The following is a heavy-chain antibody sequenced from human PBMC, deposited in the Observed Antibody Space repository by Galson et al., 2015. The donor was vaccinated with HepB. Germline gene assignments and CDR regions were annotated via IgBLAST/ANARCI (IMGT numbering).Heavy chain of an antibody. CDR1: GFTFSSYA. CDR3: AKDPIRGIYGDYYDY. V-gene: IGHV3-23*01. CDR2: ISGSGGST. D-gene: IGHD4-17*01. J-gene: IGHJ4*02. Sequence: SLRLSCAASGFTFSSYAMSWVRQAPGKGLEWVSAISGSGGSTYYADSVKGRFTISRDNSKNTLYLQMNSLRAEDTAVYYCAKDPIRGIYGDYYDYWGQGTLVTVSS.